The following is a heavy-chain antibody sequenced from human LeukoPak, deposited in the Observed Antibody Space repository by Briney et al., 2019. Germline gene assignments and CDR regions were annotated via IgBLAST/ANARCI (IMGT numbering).Heavy chain of an antibody. D-gene: IGHD3-16*01. CDR2: ICPDGPVT. V-gene: IGHV3-74*01. Sequence: PGGSLRLSCAASGFTFSIYCMHWVRQAPGKGPMWVSRICPDGPVTNYADSVKARFSISRDNARNTVYLQMNGLRVEDTAVYYCTRRLDDWGQGTLVTVSS. J-gene: IGHJ4*02. CDR3: TRRLDD. CDR1: GFTFSIYC.